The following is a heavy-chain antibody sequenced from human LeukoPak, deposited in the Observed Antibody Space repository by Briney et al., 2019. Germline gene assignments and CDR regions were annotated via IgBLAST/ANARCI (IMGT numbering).Heavy chain of an antibody. CDR3: ARVYCGTPNCYIGEPYYYYYMDV. V-gene: IGHV4-39*07. CDR2: VFDSSGG. CDR1: RGSISTSDYF. Sequence: SETLSVTCTISRGSISTSDYFWGSIRQPPGRGLGWIGSVFDSSGGYYSPSLKSRVTISLGPSRNQFSLKLSSVTAADTAVYYCARVYCGTPNCYIGEPYYYYYMDVWGKGTTVTVSS. J-gene: IGHJ6*03. D-gene: IGHD2-2*02.